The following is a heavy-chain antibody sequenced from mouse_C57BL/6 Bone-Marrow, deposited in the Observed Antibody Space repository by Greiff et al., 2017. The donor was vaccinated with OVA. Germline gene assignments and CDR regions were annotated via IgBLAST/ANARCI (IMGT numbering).Heavy chain of an antibody. Sequence: QVQLQQSGPGLVAPSQSLSITCTVSGFPFTSYAISWVRQPPGKGLEWLGVIWTGGGTNYNSALKSRLSISKDNSKSQVFLKMNSLQTDDTARYYCASFTTVGYFDVWGTGTTVTVSS. V-gene: IGHV2-9-1*01. CDR1: GFPFTSYA. D-gene: IGHD1-1*01. CDR2: IWTGGGT. CDR3: ASFTTVGYFDV. J-gene: IGHJ1*03.